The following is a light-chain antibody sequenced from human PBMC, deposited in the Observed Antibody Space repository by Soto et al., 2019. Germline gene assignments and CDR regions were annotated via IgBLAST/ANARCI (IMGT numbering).Light chain of an antibody. V-gene: IGLV2-14*03. CDR2: DVS. Sequence: SPPPHPAPGSWAPGQEIPIPCTETSSHVGGYNYVSWYQHHPGKAPKLMIFDVSNRPSGVSNRFSGSKSGNTASLTISGLQAEDEDDYYCSSYTASSTYVFGTGTKVTVL. CDR1: SSHVGGYNY. CDR3: SSYTASSTYV. J-gene: IGLJ1*01.